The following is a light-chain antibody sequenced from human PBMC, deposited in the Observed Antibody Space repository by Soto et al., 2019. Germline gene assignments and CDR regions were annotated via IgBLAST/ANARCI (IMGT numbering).Light chain of an antibody. CDR1: QSMSTY. J-gene: IGKJ1*01. CDR3: QQTYNTPPT. CDR2: AAS. Sequence: DIQMTPSPSSLSASVGDRVTITCRASQSMSTYLNWYQQKPGKAPKLLIYAASSLQSGVPSRFSGSGSGTDFTLAISSLQPEEFATYYCQQTYNTPPTFGQGT. V-gene: IGKV1-39*01.